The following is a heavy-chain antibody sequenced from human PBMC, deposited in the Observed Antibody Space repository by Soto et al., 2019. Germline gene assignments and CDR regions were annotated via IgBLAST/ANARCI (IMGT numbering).Heavy chain of an antibody. CDR2: IYYSGST. CDR1: GGSISSYY. CDR3: ARRYGSGFDY. Sequence: QVQLQESGPGLVKPSETLSLTCTVSGGSISSYYWSWIRQPPGKGLEWIGYIYYSGSTNYNTSLRRRVTISVDTSKNQFSLKLSAVTAADTAVYYCARRYGSGFDYWGQGTLVTVSS. D-gene: IGHD6-19*01. J-gene: IGHJ4*02. V-gene: IGHV4-59*01.